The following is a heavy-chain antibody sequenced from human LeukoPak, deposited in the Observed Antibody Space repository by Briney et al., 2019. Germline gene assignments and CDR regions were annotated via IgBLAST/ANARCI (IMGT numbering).Heavy chain of an antibody. CDR2: IYSGGST. CDR3: ARVYDFWSGYSVDY. J-gene: IGHJ4*02. Sequence: PGGSLRLSCAASGVSPSSTWMTWVRQAPGEGLGWVSVIYSGGSTYSAASVKGRFTIYRDNSKNTLYLQMNSLRAEDTAVYYCARVYDFWSGYSVDYWGQGTLVTVSS. V-gene: IGHV3-53*05. D-gene: IGHD3-3*01. CDR1: GVSPSSTW.